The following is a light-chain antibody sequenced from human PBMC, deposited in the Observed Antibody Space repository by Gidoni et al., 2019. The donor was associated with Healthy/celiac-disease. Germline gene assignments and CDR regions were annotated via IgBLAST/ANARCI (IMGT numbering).Light chain of an antibody. V-gene: IGKV3-11*01. CDR3: QQRSNWPPT. CDR1: QSVSSY. CDR2: DAS. Sequence: ETVLTQSPATLSLSPGERATLSCRASQSVSSYLAWYQQKPGQAPRLLIYDASNKATGIPARFSGSGSGTAFTLTISSLEPEDFAVYYCQQRSNWPPTFGQGTKVEI. J-gene: IGKJ1*01.